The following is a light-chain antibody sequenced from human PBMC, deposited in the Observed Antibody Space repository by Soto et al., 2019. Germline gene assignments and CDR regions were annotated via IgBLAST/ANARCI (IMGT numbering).Light chain of an antibody. J-gene: IGKJ1*01. CDR1: QSISSW. Sequence: DIQMTQSPSTLSASVGDRVTITCRASQSISSWLAWYQQKPGKAPKLLIYDASSLESGVPSRFSGSGSGTEFSLTISCLQPDDFATYYCQQYNSYWGWTFGQGTKVEIK. V-gene: IGKV1-5*01. CDR3: QQYNSYWGWT. CDR2: DAS.